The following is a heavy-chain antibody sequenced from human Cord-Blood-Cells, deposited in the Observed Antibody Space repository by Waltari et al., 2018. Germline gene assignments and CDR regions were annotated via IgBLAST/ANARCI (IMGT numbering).Heavy chain of an antibody. V-gene: IGHV1-69*06. D-gene: IGHD3-22*01. Sequence: QVQLVQSGAEVKKPGSSVKVSCKASGGTFSSYAISWVRQAPGQGLEWMGGIIPIFGTANYAQKFQGRVTITADKSTSTAYMELSSLRSEDTAVYYCASLDSSGYYYYYYGMDVWGQGTTVTVSS. J-gene: IGHJ6*02. CDR2: IIPIFGTA. CDR1: GGTFSSYA. CDR3: ASLDSSGYYYYYYGMDV.